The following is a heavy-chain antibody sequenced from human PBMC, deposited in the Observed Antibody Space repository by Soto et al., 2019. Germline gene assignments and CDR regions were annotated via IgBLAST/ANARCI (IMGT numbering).Heavy chain of an antibody. CDR3: ARDTCSSTSCYDYYYYYGTDV. Sequence: PGGSLRLSCAASGFTFSSYAMSWVRQAPGKGLEWVSAISGSGGSTYYADSVKGRFTISRDNSKNTLYLQMNSLRAEDTAVYYCARDTCSSTSCYDYYYYYGTDVWGQGTTVTVSS. D-gene: IGHD2-2*01. CDR1: GFTFSSYA. J-gene: IGHJ6*02. V-gene: IGHV3-23*01. CDR2: ISGSGGST.